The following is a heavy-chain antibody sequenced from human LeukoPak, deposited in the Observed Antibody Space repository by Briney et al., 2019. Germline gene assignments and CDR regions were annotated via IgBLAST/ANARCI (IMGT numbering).Heavy chain of an antibody. J-gene: IGHJ3*02. CDR3: ARGPCGGDCWSLDAFDI. Sequence: ASAKVSCKASGYTFTSYGISWVRQAPGQGLEWMGIINPSGGSTSYAQKFQGRVTMTRDTSTSTVYMELSSLRSEDTAVYYCARGPCGGDCWSLDAFDIWGQGTMVTVSS. V-gene: IGHV1-46*01. D-gene: IGHD2-21*02. CDR2: INPSGGST. CDR1: GYTFTSYG.